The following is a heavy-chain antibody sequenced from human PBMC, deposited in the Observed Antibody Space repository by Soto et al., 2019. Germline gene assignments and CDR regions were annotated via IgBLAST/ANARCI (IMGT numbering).Heavy chain of an antibody. D-gene: IGHD3-10*01. CDR1: GGSFSGYY. CDR3: ARGQAPLKYYGSGSPYYFDY. V-gene: IGHV4-34*01. CDR2: INHSGST. J-gene: IGHJ4*02. Sequence: SETLSLTCAVYGGSFSGYYWSWIRQPPGKGLEWIGEINHSGSTNYNPSLKSRVTISVDTSKNQFSLKLSSVTAADTAVYYCARGQAPLKYYGSGSPYYFDYWGQGTLVTVSS.